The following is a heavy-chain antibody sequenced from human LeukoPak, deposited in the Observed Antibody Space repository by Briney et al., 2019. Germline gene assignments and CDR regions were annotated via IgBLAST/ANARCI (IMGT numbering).Heavy chain of an antibody. CDR1: GFTLSSYD. V-gene: IGHV3-23*01. Sequence: PGGSLILSCAASGFTLSSYDMRWVRQAPGKGVEWVSAISGSGGSTNYADSVKGRFTIFRDNSKNKLYLQMNSLRAEDTAVYYCAKSLYDYGSAGVFDYWGQGTLVTVSS. J-gene: IGHJ4*02. CDR2: ISGSGGST. CDR3: AKSLYDYGSAGVFDY. D-gene: IGHD3-10*01.